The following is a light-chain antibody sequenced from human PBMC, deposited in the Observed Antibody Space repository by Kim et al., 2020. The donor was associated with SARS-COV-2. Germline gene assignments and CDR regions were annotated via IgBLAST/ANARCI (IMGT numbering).Light chain of an antibody. CDR2: EVS. CDR1: SSDVGRYPL. V-gene: IGLV2-23*02. J-gene: IGLJ3*02. CDR3: CSYAGSGLGV. Sequence: SVLTQPASVSGSPGRSITISCTGTSSDVGRYPLVSWYQQHPDKAPNLIIYEVSVRPSGVSNRFSGSKSGNTATLTISGLQADDEADYYCCSYAGSGLGVFGGGTQLTVL.